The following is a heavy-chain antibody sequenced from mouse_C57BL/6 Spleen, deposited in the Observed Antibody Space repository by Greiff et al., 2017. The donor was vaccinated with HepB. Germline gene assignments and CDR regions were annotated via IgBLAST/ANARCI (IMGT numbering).Heavy chain of an antibody. CDR2: INPSNGGT. J-gene: IGHJ1*03. CDR3: AREGTTVENWYFDV. CDR1: GYTFTSYW. D-gene: IGHD1-1*01. Sequence: QVQLQQPGTELVKPGASVKLSCKASGYTFTSYWMHWVKQRPGQGLEWIGNINPSNGGTNYNEKFKSKATLTVDKSSSTAYMQLSSLTSEDSAVYYCAREGTTVENWYFDVWGTGTTVTVSS. V-gene: IGHV1-53*01.